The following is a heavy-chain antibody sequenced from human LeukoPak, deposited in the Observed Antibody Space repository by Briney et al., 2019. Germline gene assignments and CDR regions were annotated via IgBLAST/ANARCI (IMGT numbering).Heavy chain of an antibody. CDR1: GFTFSSYW. Sequence: PGGSMTLSCAPSGFTFSSYWMSWVRQAPGKGLEWVANIKQDGSEKYYVDSMKGRFTISRDNAKNSLYLQMNGLGAEDTAVYYCARNHYCGSGSFNWFDPWGQGTLVTVSS. J-gene: IGHJ5*02. D-gene: IGHD3-10*01. CDR2: IKQDGSEK. V-gene: IGHV3-7*04. CDR3: ARNHYCGSGSFNWFDP.